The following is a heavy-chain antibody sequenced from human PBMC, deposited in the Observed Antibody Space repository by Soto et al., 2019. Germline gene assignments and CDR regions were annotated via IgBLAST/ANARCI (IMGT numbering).Heavy chain of an antibody. V-gene: IGHV3-23*01. Sequence: GGSLRLSCAASGFTFSSYAMSWVRQAPGKGLEWVSAISGDAGTTYYADSVRGRFTISRDQSRNTLYLQMNSLRGEDTAVYYCAKRGTIGTPYYYYLYMDVGGKGTTVTVSS. J-gene: IGHJ6*03. CDR1: GFTFSSYA. CDR2: ISGDAGTT. CDR3: AKRGTIGTPYYYYLYMDV. D-gene: IGHD1-1*01.